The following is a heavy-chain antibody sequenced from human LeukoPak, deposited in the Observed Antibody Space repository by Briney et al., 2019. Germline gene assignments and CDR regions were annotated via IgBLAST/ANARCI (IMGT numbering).Heavy chain of an antibody. CDR2: ISGSGGST. Sequence: GSLRLSCAASGFTFSSYAMSWVRQAPGKGLEWVSAISGSGGSTYYADSVKGRFTISRDNSKNTLYLQMNSLRAEDTAVYYCAKDPNYYDSSGYWGQGTLVTVSS. D-gene: IGHD3-22*01. CDR1: GFTFSSYA. J-gene: IGHJ4*02. V-gene: IGHV3-23*01. CDR3: AKDPNYYDSSGY.